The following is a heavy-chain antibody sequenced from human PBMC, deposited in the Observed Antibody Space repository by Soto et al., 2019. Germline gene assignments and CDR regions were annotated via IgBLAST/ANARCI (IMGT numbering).Heavy chain of an antibody. D-gene: IGHD3-9*01. CDR2: IYYSGST. CDR3: ARSNLDYDILTGYYNVPAFDY. Sequence: SETLSLTCTVSGCSISSGGYYWSWIRQHPGKGLEWIGYIYYSGSTYYNPSLKSRVTISVDTSKNQFSLKLSSVTAADTAVYYCARSNLDYDILTGYYNVPAFDYWGQGTLVTVSS. J-gene: IGHJ4*02. CDR1: GCSISSGGYY. V-gene: IGHV4-31*03.